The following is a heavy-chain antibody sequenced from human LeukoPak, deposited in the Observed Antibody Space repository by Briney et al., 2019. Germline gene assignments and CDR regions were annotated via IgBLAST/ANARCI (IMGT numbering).Heavy chain of an antibody. Sequence: GRSLRLSCAASGFTFSSYAMHWVRQAPGKGLEWVAVISYDGSNKYYADSVKGRFTISRDNSKNTLYLQMNSLRAEDTAVYYCARDHGITMVRGVLDYWGQGTLVTVSS. J-gene: IGHJ4*02. CDR2: ISYDGSNK. D-gene: IGHD3-10*01. CDR1: GFTFSSYA. CDR3: ARDHGITMVRGVLDY. V-gene: IGHV3-30-3*01.